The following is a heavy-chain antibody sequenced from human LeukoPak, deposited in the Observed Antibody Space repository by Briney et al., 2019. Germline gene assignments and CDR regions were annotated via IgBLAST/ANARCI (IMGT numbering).Heavy chain of an antibody. J-gene: IGHJ3*02. V-gene: IGHV3-21*01. CDR1: RFTFDDYT. CDR3: ARGRSSGWWRGAFDI. D-gene: IGHD6-19*01. CDR2: ISRSSTYI. Sequence: GGSLRLSCAASRFTFDDYTMIWVRQAPGKGLEWVSSISRSSTYINYADSVKGRFTISRDNAKNSLYLQMNSLRAEDTAVYYCARGRSSGWWRGAFDIWGQGTMVTVSS.